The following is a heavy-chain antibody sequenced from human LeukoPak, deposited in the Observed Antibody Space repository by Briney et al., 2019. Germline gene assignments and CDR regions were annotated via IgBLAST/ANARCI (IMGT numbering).Heavy chain of an antibody. CDR2: IGKSGETT. J-gene: IGHJ4*02. CDR3: AKERTGGWPFDY. CDR1: GFTFSTYA. D-gene: IGHD6-19*01. V-gene: IGHV3-23*01. Sequence: GESLRLSCAASGFTFSTYAMNWVRQAPGKGLEWVSAIGKSGETTYYADSVKGRLTISRDNSKNTLYLQMNSLRADDTAVYYCAKERTGGWPFDYWGQGTLVTVSS.